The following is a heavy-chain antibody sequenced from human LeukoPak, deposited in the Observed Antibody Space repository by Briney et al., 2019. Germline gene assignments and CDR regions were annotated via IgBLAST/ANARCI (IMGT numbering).Heavy chain of an antibody. V-gene: IGHV3-53*01. CDR3: ARIPTRSLSYSSSWYNYYYYMDV. J-gene: IGHJ6*03. CDR1: GFTVSSNY. Sequence: PGGSLRLSCAASGFTVSSNYMSWVRQAPGKGLGWVSVIYSGGSTYYADSVKGRFTISRDNSKNTLYLQMNSLRAEDTAVYYCARIPTRSLSYSSSWYNYYYYMDVWGKGTTVTVSS. CDR2: IYSGGST. D-gene: IGHD6-13*01.